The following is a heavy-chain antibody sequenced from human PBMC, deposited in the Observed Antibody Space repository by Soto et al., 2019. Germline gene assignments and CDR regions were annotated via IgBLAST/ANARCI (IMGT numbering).Heavy chain of an antibody. V-gene: IGHV1-3*01. CDR2: INAGNGNT. CDR1: GYTFTSYA. Sequence: ASVKVSCKASGYTFTSYAMHWVRQAPGQRLEWMGWINAGNGNTKYSQKFQGRVTITRDTSASTAYMELSSLRSEDTAVYYCARGPPYSSGWGRFDYWGQGTLVTVSS. CDR3: ARGPPYSSGWGRFDY. J-gene: IGHJ4*02. D-gene: IGHD6-19*01.